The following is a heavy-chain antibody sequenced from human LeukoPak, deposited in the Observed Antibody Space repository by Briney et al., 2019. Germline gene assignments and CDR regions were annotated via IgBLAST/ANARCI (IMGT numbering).Heavy chain of an antibody. Sequence: GGSLRLSCAASGFTFSGYGMHWVRQAPGKGLEWVALISYDGNNKYYVDSVKGRFTISRDNPKNMLYLQMNSLRVEDTAVHFCAKGYDYSDHWGQGTLVTVSS. CDR3: AKGYDYSDH. CDR2: ISYDGNNK. J-gene: IGHJ4*02. V-gene: IGHV3-30*18. CDR1: GFTFSGYG. D-gene: IGHD3-22*01.